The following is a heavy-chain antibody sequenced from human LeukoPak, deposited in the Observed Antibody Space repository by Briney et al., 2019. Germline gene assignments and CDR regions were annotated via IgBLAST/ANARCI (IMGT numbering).Heavy chain of an antibody. J-gene: IGHJ4*02. CDR3: ARGSIVYGGDQTLDY. CDR1: GYTFTGYY. Sequence: GASVKVSCKASGYTFTGYYMHWVRQAPGQGLEWMGWINPNSGGTNYAQKFQGWVTMTRDTSFSTAYMELSRLRSDDTAVYYCARGSIVYGGDQTLDYWGQGTLVTVSS. V-gene: IGHV1-2*04. CDR2: INPNSGGT. D-gene: IGHD2-21*02.